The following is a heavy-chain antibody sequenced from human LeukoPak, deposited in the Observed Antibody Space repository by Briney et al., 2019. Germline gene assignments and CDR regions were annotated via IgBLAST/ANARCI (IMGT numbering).Heavy chain of an antibody. CDR3: AKDGYSYGFDY. Sequence: GGSLRLSCAASGFTFSAYWKSWVRQAPGKGLEWVANIRQDGSETYYADSAKGRFTISRDNAKNSLYMQMNSLRAEDTAVYYCAKDGYSYGFDYWGQGTLVTVSS. D-gene: IGHD5-18*01. CDR1: GFTFSAYW. V-gene: IGHV3-7*01. J-gene: IGHJ4*02. CDR2: IRQDGSET.